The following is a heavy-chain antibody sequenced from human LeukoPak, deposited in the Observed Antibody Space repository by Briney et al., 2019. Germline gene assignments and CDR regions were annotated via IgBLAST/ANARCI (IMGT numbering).Heavy chain of an antibody. V-gene: IGHV3-23*01. Sequence: GGSLRLSCAASGFTFSRYAMSWVRQAPGKGLEWVSDISGSGGSTYYADSVKGRFTISRDNAKNTLYLQMNSLRAEDTAVYYSAPYLRATNKSSFGYWGQGTLVTVSS. CDR3: APYLRATNKSSFGY. D-gene: IGHD5-24*01. J-gene: IGHJ4*02. CDR2: ISGSGGST. CDR1: GFTFSRYA.